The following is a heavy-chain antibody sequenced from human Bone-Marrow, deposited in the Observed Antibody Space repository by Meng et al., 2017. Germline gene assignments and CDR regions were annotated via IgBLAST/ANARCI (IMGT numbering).Heavy chain of an antibody. Sequence: SETLSLTCAVSGYSISSGYYWGWIRQPPGKGLEWIGSIYHSGSIYYNPSLKSRVTISVDTSKNQFSLKLSSVTAADTAVYYCARLVRGRLDYWGQGTLVTVSS. D-gene: IGHD3-10*01. CDR1: GYSISSGYY. CDR3: ARLVRGRLDY. CDR2: IYHSGSI. J-gene: IGHJ4*02. V-gene: IGHV4-38-2*01.